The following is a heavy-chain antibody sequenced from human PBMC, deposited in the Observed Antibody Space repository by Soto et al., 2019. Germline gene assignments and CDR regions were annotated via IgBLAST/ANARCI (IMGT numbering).Heavy chain of an antibody. CDR2: IYYSGST. D-gene: IGHD6-19*01. J-gene: IGHJ4*02. V-gene: IGHV4-59*08. CDR3: ARHSFVVAVAGHFDY. CDR1: GGSISSYY. Sequence: SETLSLTCTVSGGSISSYYWSWIRQPPGKGLEWIGYIYYSGSTNYNPSLKSRVTISVDTSKNQFSLKLSSVTAADTAVYYCARHSFVVAVAGHFDYWGQGTLVTVSS.